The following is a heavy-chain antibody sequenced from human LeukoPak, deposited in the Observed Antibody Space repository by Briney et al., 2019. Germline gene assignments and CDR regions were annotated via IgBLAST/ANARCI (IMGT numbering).Heavy chain of an antibody. CDR3: AKDASWNQRHSSSWYAYYYYGMDV. CDR2: ISYDGSNK. Sequence: GGSLRLSCAASGFTFSSYGMHWVRQAPGKGLEWVAVISYDGSNKYYADSVKGRFTMSRDNSKNTLYLQMNSLRAEDTAVYYCAKDASWNQRHSSSWYAYYYYGMDVWGQGTTVTVSS. D-gene: IGHD6-13*01. CDR1: GFTFSSYG. V-gene: IGHV3-30*18. J-gene: IGHJ6*02.